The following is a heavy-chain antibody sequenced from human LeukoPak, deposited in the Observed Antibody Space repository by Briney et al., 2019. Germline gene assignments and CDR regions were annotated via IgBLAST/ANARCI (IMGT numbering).Heavy chain of an antibody. CDR1: GFTNSSYA. V-gene: IGHV3-23*01. D-gene: IGHD6-13*01. Sequence: GGSLRLSCAASGFTNSSYAMSWVRQASGKGLEWVSASSGSGGSTYYADSVKGRFTISRDNSKNTLYLQMNSLRAEDTAVYYCARTQYSSSWYEGGYFDYWGQGTLVTVSS. J-gene: IGHJ4*02. CDR2: SSGSGGST. CDR3: ARTQYSSSWYEGGYFDY.